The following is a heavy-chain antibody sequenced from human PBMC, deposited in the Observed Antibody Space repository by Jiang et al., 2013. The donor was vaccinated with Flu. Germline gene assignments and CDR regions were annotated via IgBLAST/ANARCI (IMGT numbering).Heavy chain of an antibody. D-gene: IGHD5-24*01. CDR2: IRSKTYGGTT. Sequence: LVQPGRSLRLSCSTSGFTFGDYAMSWVRQAPGKGLEWVGFIRSKTYGGTTEYAASVKGRFTISRDDSKSIAYLQMNSLKTDDTAVYYCTKCDGYTDFDYWGQGTLVTVSS. CDR3: TKCDGYTDFDY. CDR1: GFTFGDYA. J-gene: IGHJ4*02. V-gene: IGHV3-49*04.